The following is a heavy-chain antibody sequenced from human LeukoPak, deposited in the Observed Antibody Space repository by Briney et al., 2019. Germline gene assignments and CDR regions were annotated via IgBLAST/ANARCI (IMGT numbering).Heavy chain of an antibody. V-gene: IGHV1-3*01. Sequence: ASVKVSCKASGYTFTSYAMHWVRQAPGQRLEWMGWINVGNGNTKYSQKFQGRVTITRDTSASTAYMELSSLRSEGTAVYYCARAGRRGYYAYWGQGTLVTVSS. CDR1: GYTFTSYA. J-gene: IGHJ4*02. CDR2: INVGNGNT. CDR3: ARAGRRGYYAY. D-gene: IGHD3-3*01.